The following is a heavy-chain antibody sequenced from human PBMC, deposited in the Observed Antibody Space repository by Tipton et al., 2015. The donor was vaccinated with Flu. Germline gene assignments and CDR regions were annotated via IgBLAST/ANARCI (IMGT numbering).Heavy chain of an antibody. Sequence: SLRLSCAASGFTLSDYYMSWVRQTPGKGLGWVSLISSSGIPIYYADSVKGRFTISRDSADNSLYLQMNSLRAEDTAVYYCARDKTNVLRYFEAGMDVWGQGTTVTVSS. CDR2: ISSSGIPI. V-gene: IGHV3-11*01. J-gene: IGHJ6*02. CDR3: ARDKTNVLRYFEAGMDV. CDR1: GFTLSDYY. D-gene: IGHD3-9*01.